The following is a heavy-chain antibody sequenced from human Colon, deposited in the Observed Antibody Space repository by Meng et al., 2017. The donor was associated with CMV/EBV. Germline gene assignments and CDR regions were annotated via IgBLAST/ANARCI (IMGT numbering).Heavy chain of an antibody. D-gene: IGHD3-10*01. J-gene: IGHJ4*02. Sequence: QVQLVTFGGGVKKPGDSVKVSFKTSGYPFTGYFMFGVRQAPGQGLEWMGSLNPNSGDTNSAQKFHGRLTMTRDTSIHTAYMELGSLRSDDTAVYYCATISGGDFDFWGQGTLVTVSS. CDR1: GYPFTGYF. CDR2: LNPNSGDT. V-gene: IGHV1-2*02. CDR3: ATISGGDFDF.